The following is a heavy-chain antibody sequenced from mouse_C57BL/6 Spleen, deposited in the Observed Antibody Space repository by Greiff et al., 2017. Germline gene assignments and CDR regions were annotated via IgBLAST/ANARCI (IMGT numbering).Heavy chain of an antibody. CDR1: GYTFTDYY. CDR3: ARLHYSNYGAWFAY. V-gene: IGHV1-77*01. Sequence: LVEPGAELVKPGASVKISCKASGYTFTDYYINWVKQRPGQGLEWIGKIGPGSGSTYYNEKFKGKATLTADKSSSTAYMQLSSLTSEDSAVYFCARLHYSNYGAWFAYWGQGTLVTVSA. J-gene: IGHJ3*01. CDR2: IGPGSGST. D-gene: IGHD2-5*01.